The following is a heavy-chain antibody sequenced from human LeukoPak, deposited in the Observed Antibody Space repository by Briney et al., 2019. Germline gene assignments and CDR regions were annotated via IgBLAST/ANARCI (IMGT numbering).Heavy chain of an antibody. Sequence: GGSLRLSCVASGFTFSSYWMHWVRQAPGKGLVWVSRINSDGSTTNYADSVTGRFTISRDNAKNTLYLQMNSLRAEDTAVYYCAKDIGRSSTNFRGQGTLVTVSS. CDR2: INSDGSTT. CDR1: GFTFSSYW. V-gene: IGHV3-74*01. CDR3: AKDIGRSSTNF. J-gene: IGHJ4*02. D-gene: IGHD2-2*01.